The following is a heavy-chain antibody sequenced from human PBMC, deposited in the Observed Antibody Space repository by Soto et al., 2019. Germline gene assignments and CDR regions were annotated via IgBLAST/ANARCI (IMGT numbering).Heavy chain of an antibody. CDR1: GFTFSRHT. V-gene: IGHV3-30-3*01. CDR3: AREVYYDFWSGFNTHPYYFDD. J-gene: IGHJ4*02. CDR2: ISDDGSNT. D-gene: IGHD3-3*01. Sequence: QVQLVESGGGVVQPGRSLRLSCAASGFTFSRHTMHWVRQAPGKGLEWVAAISDDGSNTYHADSGKGRFTIFRDNSKNPLYLQMNSLSSEDTAVHHCAREVYYDFWSGFNTHPYYFDDWGQGTLVTVSS.